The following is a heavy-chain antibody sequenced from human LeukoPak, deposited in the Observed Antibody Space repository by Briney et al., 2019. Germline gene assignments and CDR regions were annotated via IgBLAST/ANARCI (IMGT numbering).Heavy chain of an antibody. CDR2: VNPNRGDT. Sequence: GASVKVSCKASGYTFTSYDIHWVRQATGQGLEWMGRVNPNRGDTDYAQKFQGRVTMSGNTAIDTAYMELSSLRSEDTAVYYCARAYYYGSGRYDLYYFDYWGQGTLVTVSS. V-gene: IGHV1-8*01. D-gene: IGHD3-10*01. J-gene: IGHJ4*02. CDR1: GYTFTSYD. CDR3: ARAYYYGSGRYDLYYFDY.